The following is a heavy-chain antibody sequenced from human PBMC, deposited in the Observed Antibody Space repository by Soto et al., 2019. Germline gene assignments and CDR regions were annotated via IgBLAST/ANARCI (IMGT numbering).Heavy chain of an antibody. CDR3: ARGLTGGVAIPSGAKSGYYYYGMDV. CDR1: GFTVSSNY. Sequence: EVQLVETGGGLIQPGGSLRLSCAASGFTVSSNYMSWVRQAPGKGLEWVSVIYSGGSTYYADSVKGRFTISRDNSKNTPYLQINSLRAEDPAVYYGARGLTGGVAIPSGAKSGYYYYGMDVWGQGTTVTLSS. J-gene: IGHJ6*02. D-gene: IGHD3-9*01. CDR2: IYSGGST. V-gene: IGHV3-53*02.